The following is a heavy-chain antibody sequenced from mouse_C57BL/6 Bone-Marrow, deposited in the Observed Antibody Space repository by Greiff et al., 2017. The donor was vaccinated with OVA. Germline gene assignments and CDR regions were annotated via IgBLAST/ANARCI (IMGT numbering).Heavy chain of an antibody. D-gene: IGHD1-1*01. Sequence: QVQLKESGPELVKPGASVKISCKASGYTFTDYYINWVKQRPGQGLEWIGWIFPGSGSTYYNEKFKGKATLTVDKSSSTAYMLLSSLTSEDSAVYFCARYYYGSSPRYFDVWGTGTTVTGSS. CDR1: GYTFTDYY. V-gene: IGHV1-75*01. J-gene: IGHJ1*03. CDR2: IFPGSGST. CDR3: ARYYYGSSPRYFDV.